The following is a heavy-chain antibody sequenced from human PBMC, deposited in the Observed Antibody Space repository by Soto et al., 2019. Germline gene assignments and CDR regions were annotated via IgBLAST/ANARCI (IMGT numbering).Heavy chain of an antibody. CDR2: IYYRGST. D-gene: IGHD1-26*01. V-gene: IGHV4-59*01. CDR3: ARMGGGNYYNWFNP. CDR1: GASISTYY. Sequence: SETLSLTCTVSGASISTYYWSWIRQPPGKGLEWIGYIYYRGSTNYNPSLKSRVTISVDTSKNQFSLKLSSVIAADTAVFYCARMGGGNYYNWFNPWGQGTLVTVSS. J-gene: IGHJ5*02.